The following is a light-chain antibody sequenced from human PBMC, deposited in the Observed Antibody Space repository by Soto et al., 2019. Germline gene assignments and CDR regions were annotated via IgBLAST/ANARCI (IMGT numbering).Light chain of an antibody. CDR2: GAS. CDR1: QSISDT. CDR3: QQYDTWPWT. Sequence: EIVMTQSPATLSVSPGGRATLSCRASQSISDTLAWYQQKPGQAPRLLIHGASTRAPGFPARFSGSGSGTDFTLTISSLQSEDFAVYYWQQYDTWPWTFGQGTKVEIK. J-gene: IGKJ1*01. V-gene: IGKV3-15*01.